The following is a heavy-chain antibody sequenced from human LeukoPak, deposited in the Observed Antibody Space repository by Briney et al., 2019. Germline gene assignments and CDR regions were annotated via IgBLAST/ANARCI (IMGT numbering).Heavy chain of an antibody. CDR3: AKALRIWGPNTEFDY. Sequence: GGSLRLSCAASGFTFSSYAMHWVRQAPGKGLEYVSAISSNGGSTYYANSVKGRFTISRDNSKNTLYLQMNSLRAEDTAVYYCAKALRIWGPNTEFDYWGQGTLVTVSS. V-gene: IGHV3-64*01. D-gene: IGHD2/OR15-2a*01. CDR1: GFTFSSYA. J-gene: IGHJ4*02. CDR2: ISSNGGST.